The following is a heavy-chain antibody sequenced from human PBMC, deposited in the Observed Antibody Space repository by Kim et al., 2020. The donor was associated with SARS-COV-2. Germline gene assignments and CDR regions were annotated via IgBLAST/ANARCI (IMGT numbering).Heavy chain of an antibody. Sequence: GGSLRLYCLTSRSIFSTYVIHWVRQAPGKGLEWVAAMSFDGFSKYFADSVKGRFTISRDNSKNTVWLQVNSLRDEDSAMYYCATEGGTSGRCGYFDFWGQGTLITVSS. CDR3: ATEGGTSGRCGYFDF. CDR2: MSFDGFSK. D-gene: IGHD5-12*01. V-gene: IGHV3-30*04. CDR1: RSIFSTYV. J-gene: IGHJ4*02.